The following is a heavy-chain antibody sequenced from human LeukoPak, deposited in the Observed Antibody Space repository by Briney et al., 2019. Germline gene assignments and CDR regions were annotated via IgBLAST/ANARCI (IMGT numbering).Heavy chain of an antibody. CDR2: IYSGGST. CDR1: GFNVGSNY. Sequence: GSLRLSCAASGFNVGSNYMSWVRQALGKGLEWVSVIYSGGSTYYADSVKGRFTISGDNSKNTLYLQMNSLRAEDTAVYYCARDSLGITFGGLTNGASDIWGQGTMVTVSS. J-gene: IGHJ3*02. D-gene: IGHD3-16*01. V-gene: IGHV3-66*01. CDR3: ARDSLGITFGGLTNGASDI.